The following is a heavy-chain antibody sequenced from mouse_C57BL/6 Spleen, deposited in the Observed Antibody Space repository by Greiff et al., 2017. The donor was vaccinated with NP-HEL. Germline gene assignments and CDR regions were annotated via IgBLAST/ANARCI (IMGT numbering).Heavy chain of an antibody. D-gene: IGHD2-5*01. CDR2: IYPGDGDT. CDR1: GYAFSSSW. Sequence: QVQLQQSGPELVKPGASVKISCKASGYAFSSSWMNWVKQRPGKGLEWIGRIYPGDGDTNYNGKFKGKATLTADKSSSTASMQLSSLTSEDSAVYFCARKTRYSNYIDYWGQGTTLTVSS. V-gene: IGHV1-82*01. J-gene: IGHJ2*01. CDR3: ARKTRYSNYIDY.